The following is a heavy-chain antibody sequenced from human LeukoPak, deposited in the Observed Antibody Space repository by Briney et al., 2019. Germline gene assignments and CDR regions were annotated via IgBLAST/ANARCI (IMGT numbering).Heavy chain of an antibody. J-gene: IGHJ6*02. CDR2: IYPGDSDT. D-gene: IGHD2-2*01. Sequence: GESLKISCKGSGYSFTSYWIGRVRQMPGKGLEWMGIIYPGDSDTRYSPSFQGQVTISADKSISTAYLQWSSLKASDTAMYYCARQLVIPAAHYYYYGMDVWGQGTTVTVSS. CDR1: GYSFTSYW. CDR3: ARQLVIPAAHYYYYGMDV. V-gene: IGHV5-51*01.